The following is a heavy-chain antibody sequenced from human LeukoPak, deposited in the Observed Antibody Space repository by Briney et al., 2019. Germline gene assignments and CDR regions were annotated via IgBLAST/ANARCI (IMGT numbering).Heavy chain of an antibody. CDR3: ARDELPITMVRGVRGFDP. J-gene: IGHJ5*02. V-gene: IGHV4-39*01. CDR1: GGSISSYY. Sequence: SETLSLTCTVSGGSISSYYWGWIRQPPGKGLEWIGSIYYSGSTYYNPSLKSRVTISVDTSKNQFSLKLSSVTAADTAVYCCARDELPITMVRGVRGFDPWGQGTLVTVSS. D-gene: IGHD3-10*01. CDR2: IYYSGST.